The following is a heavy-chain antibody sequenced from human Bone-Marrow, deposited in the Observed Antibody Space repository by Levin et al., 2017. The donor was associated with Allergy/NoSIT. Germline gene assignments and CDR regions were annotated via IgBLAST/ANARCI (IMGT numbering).Heavy chain of an antibody. D-gene: IGHD2-2*01. V-gene: IGHV4-59*08. CDR3: ARHGSFVVVPAASDHDAFDL. CDR2: IYYSGRT. Sequence: SQTLSLTCTVSGGSINNFYWSWIRKPPGKGLEWIGYIYYSGRTDFNPSLKSQVTISVDTSKKHFSLKLSSVTAADTAVYYCARHGSFVVVPAASDHDAFDLWGQGTLVIVSS. CDR1: GGSINNFY. J-gene: IGHJ3*01.